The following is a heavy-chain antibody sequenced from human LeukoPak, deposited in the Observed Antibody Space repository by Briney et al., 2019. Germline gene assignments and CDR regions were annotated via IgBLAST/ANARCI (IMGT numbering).Heavy chain of an antibody. V-gene: IGHV1-69*13. Sequence: SVKVSCKASGYTFTGYYMHWVRQAPGQGLEWTGGIIPIFGTANYAQKFQGRVTITADESTSTAYMELSSLRSEDTAVYYCARATTGYYYGSGREAFDIWGQGTMVTVSS. J-gene: IGHJ3*02. CDR3: ARATTGYYYGSGREAFDI. CDR1: GYTFTGYY. CDR2: IIPIFGTA. D-gene: IGHD3-10*01.